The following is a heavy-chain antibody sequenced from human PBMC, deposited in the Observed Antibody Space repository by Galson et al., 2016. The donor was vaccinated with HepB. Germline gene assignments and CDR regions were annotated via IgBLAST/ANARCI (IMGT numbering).Heavy chain of an antibody. V-gene: IGHV3-15*01. CDR2: IKSKTDGGTT. CDR3: TLNHAFDI. J-gene: IGHJ3*02. CDR1: GFTFKSYW. Sequence: SLRLSCAASGFTFKSYWLSWIRQAPGKGLEWVGRIKSKTDGGTTDYAAPVKGRFTISRDDSKNTLYLQMNSLKTEDTAVYYCTLNHAFDIWGQGTMVTVSS.